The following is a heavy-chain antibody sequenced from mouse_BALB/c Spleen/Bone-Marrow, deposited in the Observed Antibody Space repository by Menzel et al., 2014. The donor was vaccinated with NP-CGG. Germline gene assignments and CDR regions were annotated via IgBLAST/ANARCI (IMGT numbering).Heavy chain of an antibody. J-gene: IGHJ2*01. CDR1: GYTFTSYW. D-gene: IGHD2-2*01. Sequence: QVHLQQSGAELVKPGASVKLSCKASGYTFTSYWMHWVKQRPGQGLEWIGEIDPGTGRTDYNKKFKSRATLTVDKSSSTAYMHLSSLTSEDSAVYYCARINGYDYWGQGTTLTVSS. CDR2: IDPGTGRT. V-gene: IGHV1S81*02. CDR3: ARINGYDY.